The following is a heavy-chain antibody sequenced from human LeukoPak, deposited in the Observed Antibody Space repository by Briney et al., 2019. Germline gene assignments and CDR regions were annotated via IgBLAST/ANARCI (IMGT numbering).Heavy chain of an antibody. CDR1: GFTFSSYG. Sequence: GGSLRLPCAASGFTFSSYGMHWVRQAPGKGLEWVAVISYDGSNKYYADSVKGRFTISRDNSKNTLYLQMNSLRAEDTAVYYCAKDLPPDYWDQGTLVTVSS. CDR3: AKDLPPDY. J-gene: IGHJ4*02. CDR2: ISYDGSNK. V-gene: IGHV3-30*18.